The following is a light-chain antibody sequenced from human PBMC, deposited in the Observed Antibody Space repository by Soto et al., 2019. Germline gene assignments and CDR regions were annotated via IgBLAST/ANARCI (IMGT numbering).Light chain of an antibody. J-gene: IGKJ5*01. Sequence: VMTQSPATLSVSPWERATLSCRASQTVRDNLGWYQQKPGQPPRLLIYGATTRATGIPARFSGSGSGTDFTLTISCLQSEDFATYYCQQYYSYLSITFGQGTRLEIK. V-gene: IGKV3D-15*01. CDR2: GAT. CDR1: QTVRDN. CDR3: QQYYSYLSIT.